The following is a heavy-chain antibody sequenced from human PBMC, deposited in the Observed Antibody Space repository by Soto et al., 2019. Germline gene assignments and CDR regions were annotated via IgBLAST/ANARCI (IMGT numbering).Heavy chain of an antibody. CDR1: GGSISSYY. D-gene: IGHD3-22*01. J-gene: IGHJ3*02. Sequence: SETLSLTCTVSGGSISSYYWSWIRQPPGKGLEWIGYIYYSGSTNYNPSLKSRVTISVDTSKNQFSLKLSSVTAADTAVYYCAREKGSITTADDAFDIWGQGTMVTVSS. CDR3: AREKGSITTADDAFDI. V-gene: IGHV4-59*01. CDR2: IYYSGST.